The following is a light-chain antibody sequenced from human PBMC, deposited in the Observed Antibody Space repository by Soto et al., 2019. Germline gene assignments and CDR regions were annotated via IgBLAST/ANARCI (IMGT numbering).Light chain of an antibody. CDR3: QHYGSS. J-gene: IGKJ4*01. CDR2: GAS. V-gene: IGKV3-20*01. CDR1: QSVSSSY. Sequence: EIVLTQSPGTLSLSPGERATLSCRASQSVSSSYLGWYQQKPGQAPRLLIYGASNRATRIPDRFNGSGSGTDFTLNISRLEPEDFAVYYCQHYGSSFGGGTKVAIK.